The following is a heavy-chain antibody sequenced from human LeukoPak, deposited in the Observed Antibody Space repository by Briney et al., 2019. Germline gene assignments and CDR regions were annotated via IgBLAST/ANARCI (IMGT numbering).Heavy chain of an antibody. D-gene: IGHD3-3*01. V-gene: IGHV3-33*01. CDR2: IWYDGSNK. Sequence: GGSLRLSCAASGFTFSSYGMHWVRQAPGKGLEWVAVIWYDGSNKYYADSVKGRFTISRDNSKNTLYLQMNSLRAEGTAVYYCARDSPTYYDFWSGHLDYWGQGTLVTVSS. J-gene: IGHJ4*02. CDR3: ARDSPTYYDFWSGHLDY. CDR1: GFTFSSYG.